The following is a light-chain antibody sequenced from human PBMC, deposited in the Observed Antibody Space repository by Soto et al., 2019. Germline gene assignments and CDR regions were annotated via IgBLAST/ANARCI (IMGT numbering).Light chain of an antibody. CDR3: QQYGSSLLFT. CDR2: GAS. CDR1: QSVSSSY. J-gene: IGKJ3*01. Sequence: EIVLTQSPGTLSLSPGERATLSCRASQSVSSSYLAWYQQKPGQAPRLLIYGASSSATGIPDRFSGSGSGTDFTLTISRLEPEDFAVYYCQQYGSSLLFTFGPGTQVDIK. V-gene: IGKV3-20*01.